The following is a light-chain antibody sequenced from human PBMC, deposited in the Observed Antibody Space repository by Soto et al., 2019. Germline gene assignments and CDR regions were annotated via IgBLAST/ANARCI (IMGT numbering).Light chain of an antibody. CDR2: DAS. J-gene: IGKJ5*01. CDR1: HYIGDS. Sequence: ESVFTPSAGTVSLSPGERDTLSCRASHYIGDSLAWYQQSPGQAHRLLIYDASGRATGIPGRFSGSGSGTDFTLTIRSLETEDLAVYYCQHHSNWPPITLGKGKRLEIK. CDR3: QHHSNWPPIT. V-gene: IGKV3-11*01.